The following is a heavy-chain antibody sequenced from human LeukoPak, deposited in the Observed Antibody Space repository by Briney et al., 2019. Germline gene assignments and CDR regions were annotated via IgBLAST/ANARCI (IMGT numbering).Heavy chain of an antibody. CDR3: ARLTSSWSFDY. CDR1: GYSFTTYW. CDR2: ISPDGSDT. D-gene: IGHD6-13*01. J-gene: IGHJ4*02. Sequence: GESLEISCKGSGYSFTTYWIGWVRQMPGKGLEWMGIISPDGSDTRYSPSFQGQVTISADKSITTAYLQWSSLKASDTAMYYCARLTSSWSFDYWGQGTLVTVSS. V-gene: IGHV5-51*01.